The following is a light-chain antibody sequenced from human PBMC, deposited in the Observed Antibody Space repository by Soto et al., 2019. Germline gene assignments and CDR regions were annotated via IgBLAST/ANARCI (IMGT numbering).Light chain of an antibody. CDR2: GAS. Sequence: EIVLTQSPGTLSLSPGERATLSCRASQFIISSYLAWFQQKPGQAPRLLIYGASSRATGIPDRFSGSGSGTDFTLNITRLEPEDFAVYYCQQYGSSPLTFGRGPKVDIK. CDR3: QQYGSSPLT. J-gene: IGKJ3*01. V-gene: IGKV3-20*01. CDR1: QFIISSY.